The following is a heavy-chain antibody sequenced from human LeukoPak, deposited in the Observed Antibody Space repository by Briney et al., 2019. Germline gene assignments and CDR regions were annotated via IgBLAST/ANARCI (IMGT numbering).Heavy chain of an antibody. CDR1: GYTVTGYY. CDR3: ARGVGATGNWFDP. J-gene: IGHJ5*02. CDR2: INPNSGGT. Sequence: GASVKVSCKASGYTVTGYYMHWVRQAPGQGLEWMGWINPNSGGTNYAQRFQGRVTMTRDTSISTAYMELSRLRADDTAVSSCARGVGATGNWFDPWGQGTLVTVSS. D-gene: IGHD1-26*01. V-gene: IGHV1-2*02.